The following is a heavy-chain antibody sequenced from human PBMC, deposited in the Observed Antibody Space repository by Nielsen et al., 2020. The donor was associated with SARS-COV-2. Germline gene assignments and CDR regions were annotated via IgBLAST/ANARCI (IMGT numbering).Heavy chain of an antibody. CDR1: GGSFSDYY. CDR2: IYYSGST. D-gene: IGHD3-3*01. J-gene: IGHJ6*02. CDR3: ARERVGGITIFGVVTRYGMDV. V-gene: IGHV4-30-4*01. Sequence: SETLSLTCAVYGGSFSDYYWSWIRQPPGKGLEWIGYIYYSGSTYYNPSLKSRVTISVDTSKNQFSLKLSSVTAADTALYYCARERVGGITIFGVVTRYGMDVWGQGTTVTVSS.